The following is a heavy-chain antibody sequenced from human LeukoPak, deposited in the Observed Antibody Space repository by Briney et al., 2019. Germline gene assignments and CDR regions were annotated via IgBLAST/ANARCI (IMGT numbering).Heavy chain of an antibody. CDR3: ARDYYDSSGYYTDTYYFDY. CDR1: GFTFSSYA. D-gene: IGHD3-22*01. Sequence: PGGSLRLSCAASGFTFSSYAMSWVRQAPGKGLEWVSVIYSGGSTYYADSVKGRFTISRDNSKNTLYLQMNSLRAEDTAVYYCARDYYDSSGYYTDTYYFDYWGQGTLVTVSS. J-gene: IGHJ4*02. CDR2: IYSGGST. V-gene: IGHV3-66*01.